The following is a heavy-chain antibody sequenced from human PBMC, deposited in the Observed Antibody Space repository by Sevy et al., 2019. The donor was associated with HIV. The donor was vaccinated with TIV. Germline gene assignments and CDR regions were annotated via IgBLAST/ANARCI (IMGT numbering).Heavy chain of an antibody. J-gene: IGHJ4*03. D-gene: IGHD2-2*01. V-gene: IGHV3-30*02. CDR1: GFTFSSYG. CDR2: IRYDGSNK. Sequence: GGSLRLSCAASGFTFSSYGMHWVRQAPGKGLEWVAFIRYDGSNKYYADSVKGRFNISIDNSKNTLYLQMNSVTAEDAAAYYCAKAKRGFVVGPAAMFGDAFDYWGQGTMVTVSS. CDR3: AKAKRGFVVGPAAMFGDAFDY.